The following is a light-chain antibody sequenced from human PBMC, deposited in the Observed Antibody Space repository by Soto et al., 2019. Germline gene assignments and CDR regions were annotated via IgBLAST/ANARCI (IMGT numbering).Light chain of an antibody. J-gene: IGLJ2*01. CDR1: NIGSKS. V-gene: IGLV3-21*01. CDR3: QVWDSSSDHVV. CDR2: SDS. Sequence: SYELTQPPSVSVAPGNTARITCGGNNIGSKSVHWYQQKPGQAPVLVIYSDSDRPSGIPERFSGSNSGNTATLTISRVEAGDEADYYCQVWDSSSDHVVFGGGTKLTVL.